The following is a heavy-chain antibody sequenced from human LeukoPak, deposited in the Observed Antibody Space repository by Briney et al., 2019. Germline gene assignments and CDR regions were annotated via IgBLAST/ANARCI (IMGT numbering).Heavy chain of an antibody. V-gene: IGHV4-34*01. CDR2: INHSGST. Sequence: SETLSLTCAVYGGSFSGYYWSWIRQPPGKGLEWIVEINHSGSTNYNPSLKSRVTISVDTSKNQFSLKLSSVTAADTAVYYCARRPALRYFDWLRGFDPWGQGTLVTVSS. CDR1: GGSFSGYY. D-gene: IGHD3-9*01. J-gene: IGHJ5*02. CDR3: ARRPALRYFDWLRGFDP.